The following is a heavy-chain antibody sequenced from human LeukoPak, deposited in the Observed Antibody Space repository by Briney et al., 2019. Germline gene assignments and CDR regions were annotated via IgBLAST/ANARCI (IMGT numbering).Heavy chain of an antibody. CDR1: GDSITSYY. CDR2: IYHSGST. Sequence: SETLSLTCTVSGDSITSYYWNWIRQPPGKGLEWIGHIYHSGSTNYNPSLKSRVTTSVDTSKNQISLKLSSVTAADTAVYYCARPASAYYVNEGFDIWGQGTMVAVSS. D-gene: IGHD3-3*01. CDR3: ARPASAYYVNEGFDI. J-gene: IGHJ3*02. V-gene: IGHV4-59*01.